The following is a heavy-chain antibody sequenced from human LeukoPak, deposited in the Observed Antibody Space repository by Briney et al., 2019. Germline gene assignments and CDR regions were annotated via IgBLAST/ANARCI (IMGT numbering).Heavy chain of an antibody. CDR2: ISAYNGNT. Sequence: ASVKVSCKASCYTFTSYGINWVRQAPGQGLEWMGWISAYNGNTNYAQKLQGRVTITTDTSTSTAYMELRGLRSDDTAVYYCARVNVDGYNFGELDYWGQGTLVTVSS. CDR3: ARVNVDGYNFGELDY. J-gene: IGHJ4*02. D-gene: IGHD5-24*01. V-gene: IGHV1-18*01. CDR1: CYTFTSYG.